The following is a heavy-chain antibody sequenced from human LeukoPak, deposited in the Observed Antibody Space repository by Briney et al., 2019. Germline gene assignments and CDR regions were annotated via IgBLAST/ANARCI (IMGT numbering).Heavy chain of an antibody. Sequence: SETLSLTCTVSGGSISSYYWSWIRQPPGKGLEWIGFIFYSGNTNYNPSLKSRVTISLDTSKNQFSLKLSSVTAADTAVYYCARVDILTDYGLYYFDYWGQGTLVTVSS. CDR2: IFYSGNT. V-gene: IGHV4-59*01. J-gene: IGHJ4*02. CDR1: GGSISSYY. D-gene: IGHD3-9*01. CDR3: ARVDILTDYGLYYFDY.